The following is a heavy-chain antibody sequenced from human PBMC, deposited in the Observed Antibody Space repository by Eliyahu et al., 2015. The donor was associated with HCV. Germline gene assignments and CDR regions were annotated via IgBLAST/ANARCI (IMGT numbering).Heavy chain of an antibody. J-gene: IGHJ4*02. V-gene: IGHV4-4*02. CDR2: IYHSGST. CDR3: ANIKNPGWYFDY. Sequence: IGEIYHSGSTNYNPSLKSRVTISVDKSKNQFSLKLSSVTAADTAVYYCANIKNPGWYFDYWGQGTLVTVSS.